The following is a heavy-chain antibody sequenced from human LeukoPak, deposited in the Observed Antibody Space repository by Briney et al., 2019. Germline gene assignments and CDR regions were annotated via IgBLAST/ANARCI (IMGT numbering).Heavy chain of an antibody. CDR2: INPSGSST. CDR1: GYSFTSHY. J-gene: IGHJ5*02. Sequence: ASVKVSCKASGYSFTSHYMHWVRQAPGQGLEWMELINPSGSSTLYAQKFQGRVTMTRDMSTATDYMELSSLRSEDTAVYYCARDNSVGDIAWWFDPWGQGTLVTVSS. D-gene: IGHD3-16*02. V-gene: IGHV1-46*01. CDR3: ARDNSVGDIAWWFDP.